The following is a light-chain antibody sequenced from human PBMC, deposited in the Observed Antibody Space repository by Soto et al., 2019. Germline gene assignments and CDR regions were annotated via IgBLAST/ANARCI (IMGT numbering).Light chain of an antibody. Sequence: DIAMTQSPLSLPVTPGEPASISCRSSESLLHVSGYNYLDWYLQKPGQSPQLLIYLGSYRASGVPDRFSGSGSGTDFTLEISRVEAEDVGIYYCMQGLHSLQYTFGPGTRVDIK. CDR2: LGS. CDR3: MQGLHSLQYT. J-gene: IGKJ3*01. V-gene: IGKV2-28*01. CDR1: ESLLHVSGYNY.